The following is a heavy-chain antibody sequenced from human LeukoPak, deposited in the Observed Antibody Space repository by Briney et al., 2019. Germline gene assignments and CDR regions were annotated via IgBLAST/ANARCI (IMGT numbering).Heavy chain of an antibody. D-gene: IGHD3-10*01. CDR2: IFHRGTT. CDR3: ARGYYGSGSYYEGGWFDP. CDR1: SYSISSGFY. Sequence: SETLSLTCSVSSYSISSGFYWGWIRQSPGMGLQWLGSIFHRGTTYYNPSLKSRITISLDTSLNQFSLNLDSVTAADTATYYCARGYYGSGSYYEGGWFDPWGQGTLVTVSS. J-gene: IGHJ5*02. V-gene: IGHV4-38-2*02.